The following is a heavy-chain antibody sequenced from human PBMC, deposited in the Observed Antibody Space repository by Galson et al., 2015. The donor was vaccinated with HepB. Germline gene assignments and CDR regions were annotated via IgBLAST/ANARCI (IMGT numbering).Heavy chain of an antibody. D-gene: IGHD6-19*01. CDR3: ARGIDVAEDAFDI. CDR1: GGTFDIYD. Sequence: SVKVSCKASGGTFDIYDISWVRQAPGQGLEWMGRIIPALGLASYAQKSRARVTITADKFTSTAYMELSSLRSEDTAIYYCARGIDVAEDAFDIWGQGTMVTVSS. V-gene: IGHV1-69*04. J-gene: IGHJ3*02. CDR2: IIPALGLA.